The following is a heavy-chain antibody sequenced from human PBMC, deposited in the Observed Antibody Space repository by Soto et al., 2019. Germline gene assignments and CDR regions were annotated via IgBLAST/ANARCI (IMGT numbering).Heavy chain of an antibody. Sequence: EVQLLESGGGLVQPGGSLRLSCAASGFTFSSYAMSWVRQAPGKGLEWVSAISGSGGSTYYADSVKGRFTISRDNSNNTLYLKMNSLRAEDTAVYYCAKDAVKNTMVRGRIDYWGQGTLVTVSS. CDR2: ISGSGGST. V-gene: IGHV3-23*01. J-gene: IGHJ4*02. CDR3: AKDAVKNTMVRGRIDY. CDR1: GFTFSSYA. D-gene: IGHD3-10*01.